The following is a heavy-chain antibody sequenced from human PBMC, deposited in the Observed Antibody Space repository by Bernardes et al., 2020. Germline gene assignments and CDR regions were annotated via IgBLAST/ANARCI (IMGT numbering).Heavy chain of an antibody. CDR3: ARERMVGATERYFDY. Sequence: SETLSLTCTVSGGSISSYYWSWIRQPPGKGLEWIGYIYYSGSTNYNPSLKSRVTISVDTSKNQFSLKLSSVTAADTAVYYCARERMVGATERYFDYWGQGTLVTVSS. J-gene: IGHJ4*02. D-gene: IGHD1-26*01. CDR2: IYYSGST. CDR1: GGSISSYY. V-gene: IGHV4-59*01.